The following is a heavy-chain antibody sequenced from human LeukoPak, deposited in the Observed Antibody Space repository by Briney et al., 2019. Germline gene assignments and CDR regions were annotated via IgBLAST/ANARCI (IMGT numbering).Heavy chain of an antibody. V-gene: IGHV1-2*02. CDR3: ARVKSLAPRNRESKTQNSIFDQ. Sequence: ASVKVSCKTSGYTFSGSYLHWVRQAPGQGLEWMGWINPNSGGTNYAQKFQGSVTMTRDTSISTAYMELSRLTSDDTAVYYCARVKSLAPRNRESKTQNSIFDQWGQGTLLTVSS. CDR2: INPNSGGT. D-gene: IGHD6-6*01. J-gene: IGHJ4*02. CDR1: GYTFSGSY.